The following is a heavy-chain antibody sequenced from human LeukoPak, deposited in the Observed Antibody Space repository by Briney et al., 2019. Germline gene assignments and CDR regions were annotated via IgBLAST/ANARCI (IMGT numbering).Heavy chain of an antibody. Sequence: GGSLRLSCAASGFTLSSYGMHWVRQAPGKGLEWVAVIWYDGSNKYYADSEKGRFTISRDNSKNTLYLQMNSLRAEDTAVYYCARGGGPPYSSSWYFDYWGQGTLVTVSS. CDR1: GFTLSSYG. CDR3: ARGGGPPYSSSWYFDY. V-gene: IGHV3-33*01. D-gene: IGHD6-13*01. CDR2: IWYDGSNK. J-gene: IGHJ4*02.